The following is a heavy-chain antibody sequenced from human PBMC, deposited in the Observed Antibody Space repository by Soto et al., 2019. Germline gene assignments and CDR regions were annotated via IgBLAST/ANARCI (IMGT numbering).Heavy chain of an antibody. CDR2: IYYSGST. J-gene: IGHJ6*02. Sequence: QLQLQESGPGLVKPSETLSLTCTVSGGSISSSSYYWGWIRQPPGKGLEWIGSIYYSGSTYYNPSLKSRVTISADTSKNQFSLKLSSVTAADTAVYYCARLGGYDTSRWYYYYGMDVWGQGTTVTVSS. D-gene: IGHD5-12*01. CDR3: ARLGGYDTSRWYYYYGMDV. V-gene: IGHV4-39*01. CDR1: GGSISSSSYY.